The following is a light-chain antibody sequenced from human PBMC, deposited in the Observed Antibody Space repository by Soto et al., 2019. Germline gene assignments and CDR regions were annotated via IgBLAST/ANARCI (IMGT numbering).Light chain of an antibody. V-gene: IGKV3-15*01. J-gene: IGKJ1*01. CDR2: GTS. CDR1: QSVSSN. CDR3: QRYNKWPRT. Sequence: EIVMTQSPATLSVSPGERATLSCRASQSVSSNLAWYRQKPGQAPRLLMYGTSTRATGISARFSGSGSGSEFTLTISSLQSEDFAVYYCQRYNKWPRTFGQGTKVEIK.